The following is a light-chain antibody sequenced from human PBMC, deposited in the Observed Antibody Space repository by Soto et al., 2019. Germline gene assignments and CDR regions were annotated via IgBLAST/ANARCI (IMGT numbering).Light chain of an antibody. CDR2: RNN. Sequence: QSALTQPPSASGTPGQRVTISCSGSSSNIGSNYVYWYQQLPGTAPKLLIYRNNQRPSGVPDRFSGSKSGTSASLAISGLRSEDEADYYCAAWDDSLSGFYVFGTGTKV. CDR1: SSNIGSNY. V-gene: IGLV1-47*01. CDR3: AAWDDSLSGFYV. J-gene: IGLJ1*01.